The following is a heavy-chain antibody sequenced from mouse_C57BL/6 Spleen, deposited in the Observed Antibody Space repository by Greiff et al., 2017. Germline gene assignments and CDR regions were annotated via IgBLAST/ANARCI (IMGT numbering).Heavy chain of an antibody. CDR1: GYTFTSYW. CDR3: AIRATGTIFAY. CDR2: IHPNSGST. D-gene: IGHD4-1*01. V-gene: IGHV1-64*01. J-gene: IGHJ3*01. Sequence: VQLQQPGAELVKPGASAKLSCKASGYTFTSYWMHWVKQRPGQGLEWIGMIHPNSGSTNYNEKFKSKATLTVDKSSSTAYMQLSSLTSEDSAVYYCAIRATGTIFAYWGQGTLVTVSA.